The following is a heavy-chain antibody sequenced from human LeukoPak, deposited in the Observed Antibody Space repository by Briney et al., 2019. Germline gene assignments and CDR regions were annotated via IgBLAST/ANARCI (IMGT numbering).Heavy chain of an antibody. D-gene: IGHD3-10*01. J-gene: IGHJ4*02. CDR1: GYTFTSYG. V-gene: IGHV1-18*01. CDR2: ISAYNGNT. CDR3: ARCGSGSYWAYFDY. Sequence: VASVKVSCKASGYTFTSYGISWVRQAPGQGLEWMGWISAYNGNTNYAQKLQDRVTMTTDTSTRPAYMELRSLKSDDTAVYYCARCGSGSYWAYFDYWGQGTLVTVSS.